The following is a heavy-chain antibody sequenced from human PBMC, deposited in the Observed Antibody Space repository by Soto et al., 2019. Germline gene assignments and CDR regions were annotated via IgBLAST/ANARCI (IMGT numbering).Heavy chain of an antibody. CDR2: IIPISETT. V-gene: IGHV1-69*01. Sequence: QVPLVQSGAEVKKPGSSVKVSCKASGGTFSSYAISWVLQAPGQGLEWMGGIIPISETTNYAQKFQGRVTITADESKSTAYMELSSLRSEDTAVYYCARSQGSSTSLEIYYYYYYGMDVWGQGTTVTVSS. CDR1: GGTFSSYA. CDR3: ARSQGSSTSLEIYYYYYYGMDV. J-gene: IGHJ6*02. D-gene: IGHD2-2*01.